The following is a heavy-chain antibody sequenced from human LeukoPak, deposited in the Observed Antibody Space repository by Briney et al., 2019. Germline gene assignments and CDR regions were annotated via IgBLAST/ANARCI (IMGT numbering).Heavy chain of an antibody. D-gene: IGHD2-15*01. CDR2: IYTSGST. V-gene: IGHV4-61*02. CDR1: GGSISSGSYY. J-gene: IGHJ5*02. Sequence: SETLSLTCTVSGGSISSGSYYWSWIRQSAGKGLEWIGRIYTSGSTNYNPSLKSRVTISVDTSKNQFSLKLSSVTAADTAVYYCARDYCSGGSCFWFDPWGQGTLVTVSS. CDR3: ARDYCSGGSCFWFDP.